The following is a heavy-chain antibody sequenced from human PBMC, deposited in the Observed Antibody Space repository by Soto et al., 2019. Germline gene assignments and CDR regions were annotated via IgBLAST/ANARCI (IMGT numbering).Heavy chain of an antibody. CDR3: VRGGRIQLWLRPGATWYGMDV. CDR2: IIPIFGTA. Sequence: QVQLVQSGAEVKKPGSSVKVSCKASGGTFSSYAISWVRQAPGQGLEWMGGIIPIFGTANYAQKFQGRVTITADESTSTAYMELSSLRSEDTAVYYCVRGGRIQLWLRPGATWYGMDVWGQGTTVTVSS. J-gene: IGHJ6*02. CDR1: GGTFSSYA. D-gene: IGHD5-18*01. V-gene: IGHV1-69*01.